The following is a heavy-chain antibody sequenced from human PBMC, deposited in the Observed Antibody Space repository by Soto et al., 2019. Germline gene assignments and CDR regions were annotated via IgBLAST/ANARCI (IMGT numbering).Heavy chain of an antibody. CDR1: GFTFSSYG. CDR3: ARSIDGTMVRGVPRGHWFDP. V-gene: IGHV3-33*01. Sequence: QVQLVESGGGVVQPGRSLRLSCAASGFTFSSYGMHWVRQAPGKGLEWVAVIWHDGSNKYYADSVKGRFTISRDNSKNTLYLQMNSLRAEDTAVYYCARSIDGTMVRGVPRGHWFDPWGQGTLVTVSS. J-gene: IGHJ5*02. D-gene: IGHD3-10*01. CDR2: IWHDGSNK.